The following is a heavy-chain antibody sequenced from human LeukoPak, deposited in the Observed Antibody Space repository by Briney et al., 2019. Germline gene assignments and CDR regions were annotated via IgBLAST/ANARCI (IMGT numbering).Heavy chain of an antibody. D-gene: IGHD6-19*01. CDR2: INPNSGGT. CDR3: ASASKWLGKESWFDP. V-gene: IGHV1-2*02. J-gene: IGHJ5*02. Sequence: ASVKVSCKASGYTFTGYYMHWVRQAPGQGLEWMGWINPNSGGTNYAQKFQGRVTMTRDTSISTAYMELSRLRSDDTAVYYCASASKWLGKESWFDPWGQGTLVTVSS. CDR1: GYTFTGYY.